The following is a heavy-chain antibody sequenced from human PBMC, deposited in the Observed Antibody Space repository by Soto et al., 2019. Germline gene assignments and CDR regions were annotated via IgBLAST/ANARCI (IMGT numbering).Heavy chain of an antibody. CDR2: ISFAGTNT. Sequence: PGGSLRLSCAASGFSFSSYAMHWVRQAPGKGLEWVAVISFAGTNTHYADSVKDRFTISRDNSKNTVYLNMVSLRPEDTSVYSCAREKRNGDSLRGSFDVWGQGTMVTVSS. V-gene: IGHV3-30-3*01. J-gene: IGHJ3*01. CDR3: AREKRNGDSLRGSFDV. CDR1: GFSFSSYA. D-gene: IGHD3-16*02.